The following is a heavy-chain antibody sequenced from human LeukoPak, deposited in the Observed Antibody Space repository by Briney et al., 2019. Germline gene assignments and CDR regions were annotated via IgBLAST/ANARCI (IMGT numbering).Heavy chain of an antibody. Sequence: SQTPSLTCVISGDSLSSNGVAWTWVSQSPSRGLEWLGRTYYGSKWSNDYALSVKSRITINPDTSKNQFSLQLNSVTPEDTAVYYCTRGRNSAFDYWGQGTLVTVSS. J-gene: IGHJ4*02. CDR2: TYYGSKWSN. V-gene: IGHV6-1*01. CDR1: GDSLSSNGVA. CDR3: TRGRNSAFDY. D-gene: IGHD1-14*01.